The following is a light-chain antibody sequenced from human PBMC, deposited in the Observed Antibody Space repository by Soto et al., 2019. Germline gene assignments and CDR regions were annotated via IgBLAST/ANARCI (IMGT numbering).Light chain of an antibody. CDR1: QSISSW. Sequence: DIQMTQSPSTLSASVGDRVTITCRASQSISSWLAWYQQKPGKAPKLLIYGASSLESGVPSRFSGSGSDTEFTFTINNLQPCDFATYHRKKYTRDSLNFGGGNRVDSK. CDR2: GAS. V-gene: IGKV1-5*01. CDR3: KKYTRDSLN. J-gene: IGKJ4*01.